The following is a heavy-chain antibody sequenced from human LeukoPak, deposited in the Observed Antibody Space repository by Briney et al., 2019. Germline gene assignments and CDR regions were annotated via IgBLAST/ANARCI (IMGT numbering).Heavy chain of an antibody. J-gene: IGHJ4*02. Sequence: GASVKVSXKASGGTFSSYAISWVRQAPGQGLEWMGRIIPIFGTANYAQKFQGRVTITTDESTSTAYMELSSLRSEDTAVYYCARSGSLVRAYYFDYWGQGTLVTVSS. D-gene: IGHD2/OR15-2a*01. V-gene: IGHV1-69*05. CDR1: GGTFSSYA. CDR3: ARSGSLVRAYYFDY. CDR2: IIPIFGTA.